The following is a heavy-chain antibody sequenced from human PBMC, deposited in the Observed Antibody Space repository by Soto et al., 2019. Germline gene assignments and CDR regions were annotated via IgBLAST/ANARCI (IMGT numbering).Heavy chain of an antibody. D-gene: IGHD5-12*01. CDR1: GYTFTSYA. V-gene: IGHV1-3*05. CDR3: ATSYSGYDYHYYYGMDV. CDR2: INAGNGNT. Sequence: QVQLVQSGAEEKKPGASVKVSCKASGYTFTSYAMHWVRQAPGQRLEWMGWINAGNGNTKYSQKFQGRVTITRDTSASTAYMELSSLRSEDTAVYYYATSYSGYDYHYYYGMDVRGQGPTVTVSS. J-gene: IGHJ6*02.